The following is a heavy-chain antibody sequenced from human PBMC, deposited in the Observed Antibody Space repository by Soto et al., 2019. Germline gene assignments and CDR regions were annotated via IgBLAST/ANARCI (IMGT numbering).Heavy chain of an antibody. V-gene: IGHV4-59*01. CDR1: GGSISNFF. J-gene: IGHJ5*02. Sequence: QVQLQESGPGLVKPSGTLSLTCTVSGGSISNFFWNWIRQPPGKGLEWIGYIYYSGSANYSPSLQSRASMSQYTSENKLSLKLRSVTAAGTAVYYCVRGEYCSGGSCYGEYNWFDLWGQGTLVTVSS. CDR3: VRGEYCSGGSCYGEYNWFDL. CDR2: IYYSGSA. D-gene: IGHD2-15*01.